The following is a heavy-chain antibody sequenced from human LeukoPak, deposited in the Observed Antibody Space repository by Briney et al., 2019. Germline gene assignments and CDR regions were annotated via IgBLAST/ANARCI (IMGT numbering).Heavy chain of an antibody. V-gene: IGHV3-30*04. D-gene: IGHD2-2*02. Sequence: GGSLRLSCAGSGFTFSSYAMHWVRQAPGKGLEWVAFMSYDGRNEYYGDSVKGRFTISRDNSKNTLYLQMNFLRADDTAVYFCAKAPTSSYKGNYDYWGQGTLVTVSS. CDR2: MSYDGRNE. CDR3: AKAPTSSYKGNYDY. J-gene: IGHJ4*02. CDR1: GFTFSSYA.